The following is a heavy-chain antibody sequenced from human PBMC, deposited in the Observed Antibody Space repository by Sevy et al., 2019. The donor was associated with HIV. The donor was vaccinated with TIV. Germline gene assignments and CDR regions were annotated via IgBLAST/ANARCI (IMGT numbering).Heavy chain of an antibody. Sequence: GGSRLSCAASGFTFSSYVMSWVRQAPGKGLQWVSAVSASGISTYYTDSVKGRFTISRDNSKNMLHMQMNSLRAEDTAVYYCAKVRSTMIPATGNFDYWGQGTLVTVSS. D-gene: IGHD1-1*01. CDR1: GFTFSSYV. J-gene: IGHJ4*02. CDR2: VSASGIST. V-gene: IGHV3-23*01. CDR3: AKVRSTMIPATGNFDY.